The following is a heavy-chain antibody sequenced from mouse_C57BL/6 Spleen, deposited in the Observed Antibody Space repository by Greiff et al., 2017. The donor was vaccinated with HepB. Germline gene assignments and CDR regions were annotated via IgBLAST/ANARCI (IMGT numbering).Heavy chain of an antibody. V-gene: IGHV5-9-1*02. D-gene: IGHD3-3*01. Sequence: EVKLMESGEGLVKPGGSLKLSCAASGFTFSSYAMSWVRQTPEKRLEWVAYISSGGDYIYYADTVKGRFTISRDNARNTLYLQMSSLKSEDTAMYYCTREGHGGDFDYWGQGTTLTVSS. CDR3: TREGHGGDFDY. CDR1: GFTFSSYA. CDR2: ISSGGDYI. J-gene: IGHJ2*01.